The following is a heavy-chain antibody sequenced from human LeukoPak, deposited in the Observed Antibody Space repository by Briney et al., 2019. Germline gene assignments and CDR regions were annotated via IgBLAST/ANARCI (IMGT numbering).Heavy chain of an antibody. D-gene: IGHD3-10*02. CDR2: INNDGSGT. CDR1: GFTLSSYW. Sequence: PGGSLRLSCAASGFTLSSYWMQWVRQAPGKGLVWVSRINNDGSGTTYADSVKGRFTISRDNAKNSLYLQMNSLRAEDTAVYYCAELGITMIGGVWGKGTTVTISS. J-gene: IGHJ6*04. CDR3: AELGITMIGGV. V-gene: IGHV3-74*01.